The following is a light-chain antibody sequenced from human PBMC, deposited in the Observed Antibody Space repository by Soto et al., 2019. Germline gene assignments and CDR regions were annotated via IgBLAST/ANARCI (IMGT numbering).Light chain of an antibody. Sequence: EIVLTHSPGTLSLSPGERATLSCRASQTVTNNYLAWYQQKPGQAPRLAMSGASNRATGIPDRFSGGGSETDFTLTISRLEPEDFAVYYCQQYDSSYTFGQGTKLEIK. CDR2: GAS. J-gene: IGKJ2*01. V-gene: IGKV3-20*01. CDR1: QTVTNNY. CDR3: QQYDSSYT.